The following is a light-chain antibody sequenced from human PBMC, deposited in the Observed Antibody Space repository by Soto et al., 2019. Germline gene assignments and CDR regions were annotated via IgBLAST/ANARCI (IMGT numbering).Light chain of an antibody. Sequence: QSALTQPASVSGSPGQSITMSCTGTNSDVGGYEYVSWYQQHPGRAPTLMIYDVTNRPSGVSGRFSGSKFGNTASLTISGLQAEDEADYYGSSYTSSNLYVFGTGTKLTVL. CDR3: SSYTSSNLYV. V-gene: IGLV2-14*01. J-gene: IGLJ1*01. CDR2: DVT. CDR1: NSDVGGYEY.